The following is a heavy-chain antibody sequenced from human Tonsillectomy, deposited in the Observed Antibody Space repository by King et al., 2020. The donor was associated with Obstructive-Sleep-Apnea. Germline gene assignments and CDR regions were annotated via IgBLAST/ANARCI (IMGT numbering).Heavy chain of an antibody. D-gene: IGHD5-12*01. CDR2: IYLDDDK. J-gene: IGHJ6*02. CDR3: AHTPPPTATIYDYGMDV. Sequence: ITLKESGPTLVKPTQTLTLTCTFSGFSLRTSGVGVGWIRQPPGKSLEWLALIYLDDDKRYSPFLKSRLTITKDTSKNQVVLTMTNVDPVDTATYFCAHTPPPTATIYDYGMDVWGQGTTVTVSS. V-gene: IGHV2-5*02. CDR1: GFSLRTSGVG.